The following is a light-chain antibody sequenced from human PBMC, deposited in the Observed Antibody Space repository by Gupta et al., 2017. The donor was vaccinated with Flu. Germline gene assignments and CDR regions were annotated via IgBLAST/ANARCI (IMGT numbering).Light chain of an antibody. J-gene: IGKJ1*01. Sequence: SPSTLSASVGDRVTITCRASQSISNCLAWYQQKPGQAPKVLVYQASNLESGVPSRFSGSGSGTEFTLTISSLQPDDFATYYCQQYNRLWTFGQGTKVEIK. CDR2: QAS. CDR3: QQYNRLWT. CDR1: QSISNC. V-gene: IGKV1-5*03.